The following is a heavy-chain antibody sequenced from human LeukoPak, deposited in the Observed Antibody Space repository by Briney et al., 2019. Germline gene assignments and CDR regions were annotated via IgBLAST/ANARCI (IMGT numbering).Heavy chain of an antibody. Sequence: PGGSLRLSCAASGFTFSSYSMNWVRQAPGKGLEWVSSISSSSSYIYYADSVKGRFTISRDNAKNSLYLQMNSLRAEDTAVYYCARDLMEQWLDQGVMAFDIWGQGTMVTVSS. D-gene: IGHD6-19*01. CDR1: GFTFSSYS. J-gene: IGHJ3*02. CDR3: ARDLMEQWLDQGVMAFDI. CDR2: ISSSSSYI. V-gene: IGHV3-21*01.